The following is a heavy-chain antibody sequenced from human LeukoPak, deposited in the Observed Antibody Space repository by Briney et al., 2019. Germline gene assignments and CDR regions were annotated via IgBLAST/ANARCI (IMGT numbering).Heavy chain of an antibody. CDR2: IRHDGINE. D-gene: IGHD3-9*01. Sequence: GGSLRLSCAPSGFAFSQYGMHWVRQAPGKGLEWVAFIRHDGINECYADSVKGRFTISRDNPKNTLFLQMNSLRAEDTAVYDCAKDSSRYFYRSPLLKHTDYWGKGTTVTASS. J-gene: IGHJ6*03. V-gene: IGHV3-30*02. CDR1: GFAFSQYG. CDR3: AKDSSRYFYRSPLLKHTDY.